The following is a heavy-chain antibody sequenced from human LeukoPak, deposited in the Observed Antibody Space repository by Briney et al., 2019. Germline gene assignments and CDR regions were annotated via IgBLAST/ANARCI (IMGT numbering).Heavy chain of an antibody. J-gene: IGHJ4*02. CDR2: ILYDGSNK. V-gene: IGHV3-30*04. CDR3: ARQEEVEQNRSGSQY. D-gene: IGHD6-19*01. Sequence: GGSLSLSCAASGFTHSSYPMGRDRQAPGKGLEWVAVILYDGSNKYYADSVKGRLTISRDNSKNTLYLQMNSLRAEDPAVYYRARQEEVEQNRSGSQYWGQGTLVTVSS. CDR1: GFTHSSYP.